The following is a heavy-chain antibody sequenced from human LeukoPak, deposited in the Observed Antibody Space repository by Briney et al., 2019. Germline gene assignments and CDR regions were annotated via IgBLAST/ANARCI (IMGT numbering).Heavy chain of an antibody. J-gene: IGHJ6*04. D-gene: IGHD3-10*01. CDR2: ISGSGGST. V-gene: IGHV3-23*01. CDR1: GFTFSSSA. Sequence: GGSLRLSCAASGFTFSSSAMSSVRQAPGGGLGWVSAISGSGGSTYYADSVKGRFTISRDNSKNTLYLQMNSLRAEDTAVYYCAKARYQFSGRGYYCGMDVWGKGTTVTVSS. CDR3: AKARYQFSGRGYYCGMDV.